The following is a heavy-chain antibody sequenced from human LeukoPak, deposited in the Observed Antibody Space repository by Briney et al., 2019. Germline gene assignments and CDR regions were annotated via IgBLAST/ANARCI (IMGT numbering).Heavy chain of an antibody. V-gene: IGHV4-34*01. CDR1: GGSFSAYY. Sequence: PAETLSLSCAVYGGSFSAYYWSWIRQSPGKGLEWIAEINHSGDTNYNPSAKSRISIAVDTSKNQFSLKVTSLTAADTAVYYCARGPTIRDNGYFAYWNQ. D-gene: IGHD2-21*01. J-gene: IGHJ4*03. CDR3: ARGPTIRDNGYFAY. CDR2: INHSGDT.